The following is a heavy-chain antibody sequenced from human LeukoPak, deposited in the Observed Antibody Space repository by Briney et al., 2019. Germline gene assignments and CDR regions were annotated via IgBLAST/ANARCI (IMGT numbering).Heavy chain of an antibody. D-gene: IGHD3-22*01. CDR3: AKEITMIVVVIL. CDR2: ISGRGGST. Sequence: GGSLRLSCAASGFTFSNYAMNWVRQAPGRGLEWVSAISGRGGSTYYADSVKGRFTISRDKSKNTLYLQMSSLRAEDTAVYYCAKEITMIVVVILWGQGTMVTVSS. CDR1: GFTFSNYA. V-gene: IGHV3-23*01. J-gene: IGHJ3*01.